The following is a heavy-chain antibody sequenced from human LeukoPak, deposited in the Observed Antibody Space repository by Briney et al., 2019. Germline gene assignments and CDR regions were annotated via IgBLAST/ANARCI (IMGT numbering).Heavy chain of an antibody. J-gene: IGHJ5*02. Sequence: GGSLRLSCAASGFTFSSYGMHWVRQAPGKGLEWVGFLRYDGSNKYYADSVKGRFTISRDNSKNTLYLQMNSLRAEDTAVYYCAKDFISYDSSGLNWFDPWGQGTLVTVSS. D-gene: IGHD3-22*01. CDR2: LRYDGSNK. CDR3: AKDFISYDSSGLNWFDP. CDR1: GFTFSSYG. V-gene: IGHV3-30*02.